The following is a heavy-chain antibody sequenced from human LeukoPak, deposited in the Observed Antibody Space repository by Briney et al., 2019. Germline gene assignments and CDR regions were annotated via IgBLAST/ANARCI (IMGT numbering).Heavy chain of an antibody. CDR2: IYHSGST. CDR3: AIGIAVAGFDY. D-gene: IGHD6-19*01. V-gene: IGHV4-38-2*02. Sequence: SETLSLTCTVSGYSISSGYYWGWIRQPPGKGLEWIGSIYHSGSTYYNPSLKSQVTISVDTSKNQFSLKLSSVTAADTAVYYCAIGIAVAGFDYWGQGTLVTVSS. J-gene: IGHJ4*02. CDR1: GYSISSGYY.